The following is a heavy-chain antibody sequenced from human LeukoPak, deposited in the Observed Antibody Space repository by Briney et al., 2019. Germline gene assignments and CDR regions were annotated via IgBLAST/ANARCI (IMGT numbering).Heavy chain of an antibody. CDR1: GGSISSYY. CDR2: TYYSGST. V-gene: IGHV4-59*01. D-gene: IGHD6-19*01. CDR3: ASGSSGWYQSTSMIAFDI. J-gene: IGHJ3*02. Sequence: SETLSLTCTVSGGSISSYYWSWIRQPPGKGLEWIGYTYYSGSTNYNPSLKSRVTISVDTSKNQFSLKLSSVTAADTAVYYCASGSSGWYQSTSMIAFDIWGQGTMVTVSS.